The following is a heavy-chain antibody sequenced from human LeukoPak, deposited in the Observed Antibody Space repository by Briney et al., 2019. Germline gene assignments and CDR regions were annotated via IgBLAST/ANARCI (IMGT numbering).Heavy chain of an antibody. CDR3: AKTTGYQLPSSYYYYYYMDV. V-gene: IGHV3-30*02. J-gene: IGHJ6*03. D-gene: IGHD2-2*01. Sequence: GGSLRLSCAASGFTFSSYGMHWVRKAPGKGLEWVAFIRYDGSNKYYADSVKGRFTISRDNSKNTLYLQMNSLRAEDTAVYYCAKTTGYQLPSSYYYYYYMDVWGKGTTVTVSS. CDR2: IRYDGSNK. CDR1: GFTFSSYG.